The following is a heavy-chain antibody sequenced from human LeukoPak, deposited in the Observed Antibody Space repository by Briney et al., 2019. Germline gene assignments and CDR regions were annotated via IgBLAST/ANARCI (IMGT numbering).Heavy chain of an antibody. Sequence: ASVKVSCNASGYTFTSYGISWVRQAPGQGLEWMGWISAYNGNTNYAQKLQGRVTMTTDTSTSTAYMELRSLRSDDTAVYYCARSPTSGHYLGWFDPWGQGTLVTVSS. D-gene: IGHD3-22*01. CDR2: ISAYNGNT. V-gene: IGHV1-18*01. CDR3: ARSPTSGHYLGWFDP. J-gene: IGHJ5*02. CDR1: GYTFTSYG.